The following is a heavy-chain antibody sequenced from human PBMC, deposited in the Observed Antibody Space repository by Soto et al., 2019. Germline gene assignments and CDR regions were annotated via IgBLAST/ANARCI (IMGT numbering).Heavy chain of an antibody. CDR1: GVSISSGGYY. CDR2: IYDSGTT. V-gene: IGHV4-31*03. J-gene: IGHJ4*02. CDR3: ASGEVRTTFRH. Sequence: QVQLQESGPGLVRPSQTLSLTCTVSGVSISSGGYYWSWIRQHPGKGLEWIGYIYDSGTTYYNTSLKSRLTISGDTSKNQLSLKLTSVTAADTAVYYCASGEVRTTFRHWGQGTLVSVSS. D-gene: IGHD3-10*01.